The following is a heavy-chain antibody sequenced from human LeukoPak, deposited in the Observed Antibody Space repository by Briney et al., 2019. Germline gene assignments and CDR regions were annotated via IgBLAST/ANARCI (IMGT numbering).Heavy chain of an antibody. D-gene: IGHD1-26*01. V-gene: IGHV3-30-3*01. J-gene: IGHJ4*02. CDR2: ISYDGSNK. CDR1: GFTFSSYA. CDR3: ARGYSSGNYPFDY. Sequence: GGSLRLSCAASGFTFSSYAMHWVRQAPGKGLEWVAVISYDGSNKYYADSVEGRFTISRDNSKNTLYLQMNSLRAEDTAVYYCARGYSSGNYPFDYWGQGTLVTVSS.